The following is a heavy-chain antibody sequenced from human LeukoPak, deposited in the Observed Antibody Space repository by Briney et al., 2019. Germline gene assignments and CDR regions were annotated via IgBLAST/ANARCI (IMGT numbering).Heavy chain of an antibody. CDR1: GGSTTNYY. CDR2: VFQSGDT. V-gene: IGHV4-59*08. Sequence: SETLSLTCTVSGGSTTNYYWSWIRQPPGKGLEWIAYVFQSGDTRYNPSLKSRLTISLDMSKDRFSLTLISMTAADTALYYCARHPLRGGFDTWGQGVLVTVSS. J-gene: IGHJ4*02. D-gene: IGHD5-12*01. CDR3: ARHPLRGGFDT.